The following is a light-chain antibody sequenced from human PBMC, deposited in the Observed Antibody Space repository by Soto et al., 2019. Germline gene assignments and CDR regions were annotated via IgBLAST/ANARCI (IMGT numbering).Light chain of an antibody. CDR2: DST. CDR3: QQRNVWPPIT. V-gene: IGKV3-11*01. Sequence: EIVLTQSPGTLSLSPGDRATLSCRASQSIHTSLAWYQQKSGKPPRLVIYDSTLRANGVPDRFGGSRSGTEFTLTINNLEPEDFAVYYCQQRNVWPPITFGQGTRLEIK. J-gene: IGKJ5*01. CDR1: QSIHTS.